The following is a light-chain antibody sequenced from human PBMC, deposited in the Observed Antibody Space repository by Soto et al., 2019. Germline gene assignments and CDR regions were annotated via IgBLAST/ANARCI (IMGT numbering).Light chain of an antibody. V-gene: IGLV1-40*01. Sequence: QSVLTQPPSVSGAPGQRVTISCTGSSSNIGSGDDVHWYQQLPGTAPKLLIYDNINRPSGVPDRFSGSRSGTSASLAITGLQAEDESDYYCQSYDSSLRGHWVFGGGTKLTVL. CDR1: SSNIGSGDD. CDR2: DNI. CDR3: QSYDSSLRGHWV. J-gene: IGLJ3*02.